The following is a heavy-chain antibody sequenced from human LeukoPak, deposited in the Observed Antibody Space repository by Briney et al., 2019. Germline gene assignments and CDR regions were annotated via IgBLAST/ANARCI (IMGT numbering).Heavy chain of an antibody. CDR3: AGHDFWSGSWFDP. CDR2: IIPIFGTA. J-gene: IGHJ5*02. Sequence: SVKVSCKASGGTFSSYAISWARQAPGQGLEWMGGIIPIFGTANYAQKFQGRVTITADESTSTAYMELSSLRSEDTAMYYCAGHDFWSGSWFDPWGQGTLVTVSS. CDR1: GGTFSSYA. D-gene: IGHD3-3*01. V-gene: IGHV1-69*13.